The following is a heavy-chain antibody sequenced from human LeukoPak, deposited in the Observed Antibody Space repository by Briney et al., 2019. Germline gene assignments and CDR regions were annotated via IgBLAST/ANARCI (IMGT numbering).Heavy chain of an antibody. CDR3: ARDNPHKLLYYYYYIDV. CDR2: IYSGGST. CDR1: GFTVSSNY. J-gene: IGHJ6*03. V-gene: IGHV3-66*02. D-gene: IGHD2-15*01. Sequence: GGSLRLSCAASGFTVSSNYMSGVRQAPGKGLEGVSVIYSGGSTYYADSVKGRVTISRDNSQNTLYLQMNSLRAEETAVYYCARDNPHKLLYYYYYIDVWGKGTTVTLSS.